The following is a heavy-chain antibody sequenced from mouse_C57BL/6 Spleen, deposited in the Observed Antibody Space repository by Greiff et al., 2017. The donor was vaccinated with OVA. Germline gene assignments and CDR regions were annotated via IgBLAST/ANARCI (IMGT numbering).Heavy chain of an antibody. V-gene: IGHV1-80*01. D-gene: IGHD2-4*01. CDR2: IYPGDGDT. Sequence: QVQLKQSGAELVKPGASVKISCKASGYAFSSYWMNWVKQRPGKGLEWIGQIYPGDGDTNYNGKLKGKATLTADKSSSTAYMQLSLLTSEDSAVYFCAKELYDYDEGLYAMDYWGQGTSVTVSS. CDR3: AKELYDYDEGLYAMDY. J-gene: IGHJ4*01. CDR1: GYAFSSYW.